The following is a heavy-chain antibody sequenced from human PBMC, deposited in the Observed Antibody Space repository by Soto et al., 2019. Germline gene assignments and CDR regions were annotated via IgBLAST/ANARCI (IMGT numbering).Heavy chain of an antibody. Sequence: PSETLSLTCTVSGGSITSIHNYWGWIRQRPGMGLEWIANIYYDGSTFYNPSLKSRGAMSIDTSKNQFSLNLPSVTATDTAVYYCTTVLIPGTRHMD. CDR2: IYYDGST. J-gene: IGHJ6*03. CDR1: GGSITSIHNY. CDR3: TTVLIPGTRHMD. D-gene: IGHD2-2*02. V-gene: IGHV4-39*01.